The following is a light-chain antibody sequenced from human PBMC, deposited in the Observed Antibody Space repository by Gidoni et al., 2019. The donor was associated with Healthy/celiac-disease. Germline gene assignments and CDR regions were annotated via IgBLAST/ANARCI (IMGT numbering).Light chain of an antibody. CDR2: AAS. V-gene: IGKV1-8*01. J-gene: IGKJ4*01. Sequence: AIRMSHSPHSLSASTGDRVSLTCRASQGISRYLAWYQQKPGKAPKLLIYAASTLQSGVPSRFSGSGSGTDFTLTISCLQSEDFATYYCQQYYSYPLTFGGGTKVEIK. CDR3: QQYYSYPLT. CDR1: QGISRY.